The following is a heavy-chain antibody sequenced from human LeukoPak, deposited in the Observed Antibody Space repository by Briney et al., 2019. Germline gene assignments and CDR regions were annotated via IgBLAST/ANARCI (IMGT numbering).Heavy chain of an antibody. CDR2: IYYSGST. J-gene: IGHJ4*02. V-gene: IGHV4-30-4*01. Sequence: SQTLSLTCTVSGGSISSGDYYWSWIRQPPGKGLEWIGYIYYSGSTYYNPPLKSRVTISVDTSKNQFSLKLSSVTAADTAVYYCAREQGRDYDILTGPRWGQGTLVTVSS. D-gene: IGHD3-9*01. CDR3: AREQGRDYDILTGPR. CDR1: GGSISSGDYY.